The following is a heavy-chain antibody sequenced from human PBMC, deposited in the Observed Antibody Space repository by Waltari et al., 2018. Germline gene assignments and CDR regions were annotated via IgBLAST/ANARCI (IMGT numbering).Heavy chain of an antibody. CDR1: GHTFTGSY. CDR2: INPNSGGT. Sequence: QVQLVPSGAEVKKPGASVKVSCPASGHTFTGSYMQWVRQAPGQGLEWMGWINPNSGGTNYAQKFQGRVTMTRDTSISTAYMELSRLRSDDTAVYYCARVMLPGRDGTSPAFDIWGQGTMVTVSS. V-gene: IGHV1-2*02. D-gene: IGHD2-2*01. CDR3: ARVMLPGRDGTSPAFDI. J-gene: IGHJ3*02.